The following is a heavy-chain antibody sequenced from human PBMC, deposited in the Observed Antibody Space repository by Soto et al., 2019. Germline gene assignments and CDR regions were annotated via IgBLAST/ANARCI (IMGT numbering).Heavy chain of an antibody. D-gene: IGHD7-27*01. CDR3: ASKTGSTPYYYYGMDV. V-gene: IGHV5-10-1*01. CDR2: IDPSDSYT. J-gene: IGHJ6*02. CDR1: GYSFTSYW. Sequence: GESLKISCKGSGYSFTSYWISWVRQMPGKGLEWMGRIDPSDSYTNYSPSFQGHVTISADKSISTAYLQWSSLKASDTAMYYCASKTGSTPYYYYGMDVWGQGTTVTVSS.